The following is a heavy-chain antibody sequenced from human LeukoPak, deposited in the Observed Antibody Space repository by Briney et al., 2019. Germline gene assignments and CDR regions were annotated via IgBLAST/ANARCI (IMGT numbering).Heavy chain of an antibody. D-gene: IGHD3-22*01. J-gene: IGHJ2*01. Sequence: SETLSLTCTVSGGSISSYYWSWIRHPPGQGLEWMGYIYYSGSTNYNPSHNSRVTISVDTSKNQFSLKLSSVTAADTAVYYCARFVYYYDSSEYFDLWGRGTLVTVSS. CDR3: ARFVYYYDSSEYFDL. V-gene: IGHV4-59*01. CDR2: IYYSGST. CDR1: GGSISSYY.